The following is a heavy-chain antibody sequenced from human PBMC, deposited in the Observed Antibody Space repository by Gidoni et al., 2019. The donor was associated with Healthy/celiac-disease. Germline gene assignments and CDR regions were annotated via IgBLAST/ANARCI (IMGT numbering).Heavy chain of an antibody. Sequence: QVQLQQWGAGLLKPSETLSITCAVYGGSFSGYYWSWIRQPPGKGLESMGEINHSGSTNYNPSLKSRVTISVDTSKNQFSLKLISVTAADTAVYYCALTYTPPRWRGFPHYYYYYGMDVWGQGTTVTVSS. CDR2: INHSGST. V-gene: IGHV4-34*01. D-gene: IGHD2-2*02. CDR1: GGSFSGYY. J-gene: IGHJ6*02. CDR3: ALTYTPPRWRGFPHYYYYYGMDV.